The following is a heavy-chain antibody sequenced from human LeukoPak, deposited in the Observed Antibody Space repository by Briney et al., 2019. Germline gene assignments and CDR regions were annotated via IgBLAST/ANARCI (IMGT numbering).Heavy chain of an antibody. D-gene: IGHD1-26*01. CDR3: ARGKREVLNTRVFDY. Sequence: GGSLRLSCAASGFTFSSYAMHWVRQAPGKGLEWVAVISYDGTNKNYADSVKGRFTISRDNSKNTLYLQLNSLRAEDTAVYYCARGKREVLNTRVFDYWGQGTLVTVSS. J-gene: IGHJ4*02. CDR1: GFTFSSYA. V-gene: IGHV3-30-3*01. CDR2: ISYDGTNK.